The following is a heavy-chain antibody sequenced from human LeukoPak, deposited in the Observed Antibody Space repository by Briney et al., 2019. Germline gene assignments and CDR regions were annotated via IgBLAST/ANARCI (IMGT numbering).Heavy chain of an antibody. Sequence: GGSLRLSCAASGFTLNRYAMSLLRQAPGEGLEWVSAVSGSRGDTYYADSVKSRFTITRDNSKNTLYLQMNSMRAEDTALYYCATSSGWYPKYFDYWGQGTLVTVSS. CDR1: GFTLNRYA. D-gene: IGHD6-19*01. CDR2: VSGSRGDT. V-gene: IGHV3-23*01. CDR3: ATSSGWYPKYFDY. J-gene: IGHJ4*02.